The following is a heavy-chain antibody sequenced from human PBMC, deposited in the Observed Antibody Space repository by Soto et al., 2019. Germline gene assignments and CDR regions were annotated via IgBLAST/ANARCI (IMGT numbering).Heavy chain of an antibody. Sequence: EVQLVESGGGLVQPGGSLRLSCAASGFSFSSYEMNWVRQAPGKGLEWVSYISGGGSTIYYADSVKGRITISRDNARNSLYLHMNSLRAEDTAVYYCAREARGGGYFDYWGQGTLVTVFS. V-gene: IGHV3-48*03. CDR3: AREARGGGYFDY. CDR1: GFSFSSYE. D-gene: IGHD2-15*01. CDR2: ISGGGSTI. J-gene: IGHJ4*02.